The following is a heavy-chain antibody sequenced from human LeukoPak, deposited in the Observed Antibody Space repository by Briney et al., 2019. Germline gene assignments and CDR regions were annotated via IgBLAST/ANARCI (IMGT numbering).Heavy chain of an antibody. CDR3: ARQSYRRFDP. J-gene: IGHJ5*02. CDR2: TYYTSKWKN. Sequence: SQTLSLTCAISGDSVSSNSVAWSWFRQSPSRGLEWLGRTYYTSKWKNDYAESVQSRIAVNPDTSKNQFSLHLNSVTPGDTAVYYCARQSYRRFDPWGQGTLVTVSS. CDR1: GDSVSSNSVA. V-gene: IGHV6-1*01.